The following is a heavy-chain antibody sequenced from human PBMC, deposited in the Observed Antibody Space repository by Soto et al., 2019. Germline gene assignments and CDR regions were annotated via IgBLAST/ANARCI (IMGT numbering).Heavy chain of an antibody. CDR3: ARDNGGYTYYYGMDV. CDR2: IYHSGST. D-gene: IGHD2-8*01. J-gene: IGHJ6*02. CDR1: GGSISSSNW. Sequence: SETLSLTCAVSGGSISSSNWWSWVRQPPGKGLEWIGEIYHSGSTNYNPSLKSRVTISVDKSKNQFSLKLSSVTAVDTAVYYCARDNGGYTYYYGMDVWGQGTTVTVSS. V-gene: IGHV4-4*02.